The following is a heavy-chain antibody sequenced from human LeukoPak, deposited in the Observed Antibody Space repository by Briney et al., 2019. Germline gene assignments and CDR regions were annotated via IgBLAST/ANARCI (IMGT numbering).Heavy chain of an antibody. D-gene: IGHD6-19*01. CDR3: ARERVGQWLVPASFDY. V-gene: IGHV3-30-3*01. Sequence: GGSLRLSCAASGITFSSYAMHWVRQAPGKGLEWVALISFDGSNKYYADSVKGRFTISRDNSKNTVYLQMNSLRAEDTAVYYCARERVGQWLVPASFDYWGQGTLVTVSS. J-gene: IGHJ4*02. CDR2: ISFDGSNK. CDR1: GITFSSYA.